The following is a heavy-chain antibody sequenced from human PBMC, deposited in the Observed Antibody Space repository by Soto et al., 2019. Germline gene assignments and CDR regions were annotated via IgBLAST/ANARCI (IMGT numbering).Heavy chain of an antibody. CDR2: IWYDGSNE. CDR3: ARDGDVGAYFDY. CDR1: GFTFSSYG. D-gene: IGHD1-26*01. V-gene: IGHV3-33*01. J-gene: IGHJ4*02. Sequence: QVQLVESGGGVVQPGRSLRLSCAASGFTFSSYGMHWVRQAPGKGLEWVSVIWYDGSNEYYADSVKGRFTISRDNSKNALYLQMNSLRAEDTAVYYCARDGDVGAYFDYWGQGTLVTVSS.